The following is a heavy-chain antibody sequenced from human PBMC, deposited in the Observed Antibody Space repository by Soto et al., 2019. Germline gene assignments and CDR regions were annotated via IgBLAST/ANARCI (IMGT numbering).Heavy chain of an antibody. J-gene: IGHJ4*02. D-gene: IGHD1-26*01. Sequence: QVQLLESGPGLVKPSETLSLTCTVSGGSIRNYHWSWIRQSPGKGLEWVGYIFYSGSTTYNPSLKSRVTILLDTSKNQFSLRLTSVTAADTAVYYCAGDIRSGSYRFDYWGQGTLVTVSS. CDR1: GGSIRNYH. CDR3: AGDIRSGSYRFDY. CDR2: IFYSGST. V-gene: IGHV4-59*08.